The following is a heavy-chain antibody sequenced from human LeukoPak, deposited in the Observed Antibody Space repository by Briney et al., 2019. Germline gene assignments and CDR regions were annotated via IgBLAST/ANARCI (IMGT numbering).Heavy chain of an antibody. CDR2: ISGSGGST. CDR1: GFTFSSYA. Sequence: GGSLRLSCAASGFTFSSYAMSWVRQAPGKGLEWVSAISGSGGSTYYADSVKGRFTISRDKSKNTLYLQMNSLRAEDTAVYYCAKDRGYRWERYVRTTVFDYWGQGTLVTVSS. J-gene: IGHJ4*02. D-gene: IGHD2/OR15-2a*01. V-gene: IGHV3-23*01. CDR3: AKDRGYRWERYVRTTVFDY.